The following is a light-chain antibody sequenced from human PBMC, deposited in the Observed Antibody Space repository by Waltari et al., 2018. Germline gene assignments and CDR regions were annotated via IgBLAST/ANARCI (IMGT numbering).Light chain of an antibody. CDR1: QTVTSN. V-gene: IGKV3-15*01. Sequence: ETVLTQSPVTLSVSPGEVATLSCRASQTVTSNLAWYQHHPGQAPRLPISGASTRAAGIPDRFSASGSGTEFTLTISNLQSEDFALYFCHQYNNWPGTFGQGTTVEIK. J-gene: IGKJ1*01. CDR3: HQYNNWPGT. CDR2: GAS.